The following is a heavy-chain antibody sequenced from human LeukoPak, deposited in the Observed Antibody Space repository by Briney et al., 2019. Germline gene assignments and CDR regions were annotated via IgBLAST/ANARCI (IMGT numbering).Heavy chain of an antibody. CDR2: IYSGGST. J-gene: IGHJ4*02. CDR1: GFTVSSTY. CDR3: ARDRLYSSSSEDY. V-gene: IGHV3-53*01. D-gene: IGHD6-6*01. Sequence: GGSLRLSCAASGFTVSSTYMSWVRQAPGKGVEWVSVIYSGGSTYYADSVKGRFTISRDNSKNTLYLQMNSLRAEDTAVYYCARDRLYSSSSEDYWGQGTLVTVSS.